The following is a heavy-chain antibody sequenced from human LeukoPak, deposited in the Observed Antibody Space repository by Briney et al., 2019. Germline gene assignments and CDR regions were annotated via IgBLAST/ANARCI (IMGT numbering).Heavy chain of an antibody. CDR1: GFTFSSYA. J-gene: IGHJ4*02. CDR3: AREGRWLQLL. D-gene: IGHD5-24*01. V-gene: IGHV3-30*04. CDR2: ISYDGSNK. Sequence: GGSLRLSCAASGFTFSSYAMHWVRQAPGKGLEWVAVISYDGSNKYYADSVKGRFTISRDNAKNSLYLQMNSLRAEDTAVYYCAREGRWLQLLWGQGTLVTVSS.